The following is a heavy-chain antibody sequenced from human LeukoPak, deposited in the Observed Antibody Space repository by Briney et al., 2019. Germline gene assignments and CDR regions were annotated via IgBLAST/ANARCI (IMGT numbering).Heavy chain of an antibody. Sequence: GGSLRLSCTASGFTFGDYAMSWFRQAPGKGLEWVGFIRSKAFGGTPEHAASVKGRFTISRDDSKSIAYLQMNSLKTEDTAVYYCTTDSDIVATITSDAFDIWGQGTMVTVSS. CDR2: IRSKAFGGTP. V-gene: IGHV3-49*03. J-gene: IGHJ3*02. CDR1: GFTFGDYA. CDR3: TTDSDIVATITSDAFDI. D-gene: IGHD5-12*01.